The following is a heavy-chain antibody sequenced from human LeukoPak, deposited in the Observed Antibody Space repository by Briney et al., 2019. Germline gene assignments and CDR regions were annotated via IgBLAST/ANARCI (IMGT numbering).Heavy chain of an antibody. CDR2: IYYSGST. V-gene: IGHV4-31*03. CDR3: ARVTRDRTDYFDY. J-gene: IGHJ4*02. CDR1: GGSISSGGYY. Sequence: SETLSLTCTVSGGSISSGGYYWSWIRQHPGKGLEWIGYIYYSGSTYYNPSLKSRVTISVDTSKNQFSLKLSSVTAADTAVYYCARVTRDRTDYFDYWGQGTLVTVSS.